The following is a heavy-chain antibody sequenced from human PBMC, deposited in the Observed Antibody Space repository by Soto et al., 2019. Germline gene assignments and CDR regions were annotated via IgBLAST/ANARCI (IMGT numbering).Heavy chain of an antibody. CDR2: IIPIFGTA. J-gene: IGHJ5*02. D-gene: IGHD4-4*01. CDR1: GGTFNSYG. V-gene: IGHV1-69*01. Sequence: QVQLVQSGAEVKKPGSSVKVSCKTSGGTFNSYGLSWVRQAPGQGPEWMGQIIPIFGTAKYAQRFQGRLTISADESTSTVYMESSSLRSDDTAMYYCAREKFSNYFDPWGQGTLVTVSS. CDR3: AREKFSNYFDP.